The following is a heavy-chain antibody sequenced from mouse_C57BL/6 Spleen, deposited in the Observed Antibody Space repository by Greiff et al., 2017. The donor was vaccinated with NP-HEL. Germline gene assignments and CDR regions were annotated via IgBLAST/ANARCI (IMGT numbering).Heavy chain of an antibody. CDR1: GFSLTSYA. J-gene: IGHJ4*01. CDR3: ARNRGVVATGAMDY. D-gene: IGHD1-1*01. Sequence: QVQLQQSGPGLVAPSQSLSITCTVSGFSLTSYAISWVRQPPGKGLEWLGVIWTGGGTNYNSALKSRLSISKDNSKSQVFLKMNSLQTDDTARYYCARNRGVVATGAMDYWGQGTSVTVSS. CDR2: IWTGGGT. V-gene: IGHV2-9-1*01.